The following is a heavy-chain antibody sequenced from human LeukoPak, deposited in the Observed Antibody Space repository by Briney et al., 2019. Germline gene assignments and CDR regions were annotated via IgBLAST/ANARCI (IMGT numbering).Heavy chain of an antibody. Sequence: GGSLRLSCAASGFTVSSNYMSWVRQAPGKGLEWVSSISSNGDSIYYADSVKGRFTISRDNAKNSLYLQMNSLRAEDTAVYYCARETYYYDSSGYSNYFDYWGQGTLVTVSS. D-gene: IGHD3-22*01. V-gene: IGHV3-21*01. J-gene: IGHJ4*02. CDR2: ISSNGDSI. CDR1: GFTVSSNY. CDR3: ARETYYYDSSGYSNYFDY.